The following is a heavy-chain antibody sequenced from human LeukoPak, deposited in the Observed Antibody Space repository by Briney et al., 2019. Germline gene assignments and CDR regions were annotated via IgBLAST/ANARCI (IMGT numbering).Heavy chain of an antibody. D-gene: IGHD3-10*01. CDR2: ISGGGSYI. CDR3: ARDRVASGRFGEVAS. Sequence: GGALRLSCAASGFTFITYSMNWGRQAPGKGLEWGSFISGGGSYIYYAESVKGRFTISRDNAKNSLYLQMNSLRAEDTAIYYCARDRVASGRFGEVASWGQGTLVTVSS. CDR1: GFTFITYS. V-gene: IGHV3-21*01. J-gene: IGHJ5*02.